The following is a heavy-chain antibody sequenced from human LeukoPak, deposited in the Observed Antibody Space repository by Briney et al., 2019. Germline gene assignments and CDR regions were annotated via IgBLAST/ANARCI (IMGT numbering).Heavy chain of an antibody. V-gene: IGHV1-18*01. CDR3: ARDIVGYGDAFDI. CDR1: GYTFTSYG. CDR2: ISAYNGNT. D-gene: IGHD1-26*01. J-gene: IGHJ3*02. Sequence: ASVKVPCMASGYTFTSYGISWVRQAPGQGLEWMGWISAYNGNTNCAQKLQGRVTMTTDTSTSTAYMELRSLRSDDTAVYYCARDIVGYGDAFDIWGQGTMVTVSS.